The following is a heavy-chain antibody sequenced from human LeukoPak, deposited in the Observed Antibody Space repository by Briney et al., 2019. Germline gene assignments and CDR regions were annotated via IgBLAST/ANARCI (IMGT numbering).Heavy chain of an antibody. D-gene: IGHD6-6*01. V-gene: IGHV1-18*01. CDR1: GYTSTSYG. CDR3: ARDKVRYSSSSPYDY. CDR2: ISAYNGNT. J-gene: IGHJ4*02. Sequence: GASVKVSCKASGYTSTSYGISWVRQAPGQGLEWMGWISAYNGNTNYAQKLQGRVTMTTDTSTSTAYMELRSLRSDDTAVYYCARDKVRYSSSSPYDYWGREPWSPSPQ.